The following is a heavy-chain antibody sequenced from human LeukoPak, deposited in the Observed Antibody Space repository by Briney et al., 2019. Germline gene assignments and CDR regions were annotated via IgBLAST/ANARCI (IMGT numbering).Heavy chain of an antibody. CDR2: ISYDGSDK. J-gene: IGHJ4*02. CDR1: GFTFSSYG. CDR3: AKDLFPSGYDYYFDY. D-gene: IGHD5-12*01. Sequence: GGSLRLSCAASGFTFSSYGMHWVRQAPGKGLEWVSVISYDGSDKYYADSVKGRFTISRDNSKNTLYLQMNSLRAEDTALYYCAKDLFPSGYDYYFDYWGQGTLVTVSS. V-gene: IGHV3-30*18.